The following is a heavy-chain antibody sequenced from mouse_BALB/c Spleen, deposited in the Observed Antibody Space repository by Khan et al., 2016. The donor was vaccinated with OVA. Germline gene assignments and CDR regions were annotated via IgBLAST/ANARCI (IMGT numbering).Heavy chain of an antibody. V-gene: IGHV5-17*02. CDR3: ARDSNFDY. CDR2: ISSGSSSI. CDR1: GFIFSRFG. J-gene: IGHJ2*01. Sequence: EVELVESGGGLVQPGGSRKLSCAASGFIFSRFGMHWVRQAPEKGLEWVAYISSGSSSIYYADTVKGRFTISRDNPKNTLFLQMTSLRSEDTAMYYCARDSNFDYWGQGTTFTVSS.